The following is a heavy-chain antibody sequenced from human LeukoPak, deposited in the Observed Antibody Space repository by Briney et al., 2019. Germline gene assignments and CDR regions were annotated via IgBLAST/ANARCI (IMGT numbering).Heavy chain of an antibody. CDR1: DASVTTYS. CDR2: VYSSGAT. J-gene: IGHJ4*02. Sequence: SETLSLTCTVSDASVTTYSWSWLRQPAGKGLEWIGRVYSSGATKYNPSLKSRLTISADTSKTQFSLKLPSVTAADTAVYYCARDHYGSGSYKAYFDYWGQGIQVTVSS. CDR3: ARDHYGSGSYKAYFDY. D-gene: IGHD3-10*01. V-gene: IGHV4-4*07.